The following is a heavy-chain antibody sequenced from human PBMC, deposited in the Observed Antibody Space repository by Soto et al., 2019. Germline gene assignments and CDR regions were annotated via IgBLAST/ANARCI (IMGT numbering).Heavy chain of an antibody. J-gene: IGHJ4*02. CDR1: GFTFSTYS. D-gene: IGHD6-19*01. CDR2: ISSSSTI. V-gene: IGHV3-48*01. CDR3: ARERGSGWILDY. Sequence: GGSLRLSCAASGFTFSTYSMNWVRQAPGKGLEWVSSISSSSTIYYADSVKGRFTISRDNVQNSLYLQMRSLRAEDTAVYYCARERGSGWILDYWSQGTLVTVSS.